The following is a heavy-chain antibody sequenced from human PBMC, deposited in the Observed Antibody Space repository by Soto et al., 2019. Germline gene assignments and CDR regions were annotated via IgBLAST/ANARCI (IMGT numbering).Heavy chain of an antibody. CDR2: INTETGNT. J-gene: IGHJ4*02. CDR3: VRDRPNSNLDF. V-gene: IGHV1-18*01. D-gene: IGHD2-8*01. CDR1: GYSVLSYG. Sequence: QVQLLQSGPEGKKPGASVKVSCTASGYSVLSYGFSWVRQAPGQGLEWMGYINTETGNTFYAQRLQGRVTMTTSISTNTAYMELRRLTSDDTAVYFCVRDRPNSNLDFWGQGTLITISS.